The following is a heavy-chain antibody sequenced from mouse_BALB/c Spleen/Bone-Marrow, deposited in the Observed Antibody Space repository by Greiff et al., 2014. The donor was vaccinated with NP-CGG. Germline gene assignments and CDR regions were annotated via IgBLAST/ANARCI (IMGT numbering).Heavy chain of an antibody. CDR2: IDPANDNT. D-gene: IGHD2-2*01. Sequence: EVKLMESGAGLVKPGASVKLSCTASGFNIKDTYIHWVKQRPEQGLEWIGRIDPANDNTKYDPKFQGKATITADTSSSTAYLQLSSLTSEDTAVYYCASYVYGYYFDYWGQGTTLTVSS. CDR1: GFNIKDTY. J-gene: IGHJ2*01. CDR3: ASYVYGYYFDY. V-gene: IGHV14-3*02.